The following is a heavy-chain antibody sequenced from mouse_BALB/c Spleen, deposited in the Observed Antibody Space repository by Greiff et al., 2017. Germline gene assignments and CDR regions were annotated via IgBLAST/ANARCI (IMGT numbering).Heavy chain of an antibody. CDR3: ARSDYGSSSWFAY. J-gene: IGHJ3*01. Sequence: VQLQQSEAELAKPGASVKMSCKASGYTFTSYWMHWVKQRPGQGLEWIGYINPSTGYTEYNQKFKDKATLTADKSSSTAYMQLSSLTSEDSAVYYCARSDYGSSSWFAYWGQGTLVTVSA. CDR2: INPSTGYT. D-gene: IGHD1-1*01. V-gene: IGHV1-7*01. CDR1: GYTFTSYW.